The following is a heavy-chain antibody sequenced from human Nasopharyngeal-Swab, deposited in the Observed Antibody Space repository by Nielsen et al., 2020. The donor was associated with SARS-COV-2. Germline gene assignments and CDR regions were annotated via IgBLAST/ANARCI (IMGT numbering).Heavy chain of an antibody. CDR2: ISSSGSTI. V-gene: IGHV3-11*01. CDR1: GFTFSDYY. J-gene: IGHJ6*02. CDR3: AREGFLEWFNYYGMDV. D-gene: IGHD3-3*01. Sequence: GESLKISCAASGFTFSDYYMSWIRQAPGKGLEWVSYISSSGSTIYYADSVKGRFTISRDNAKNSLYLQMNSLRAEDTAVYYCAREGFLEWFNYYGMDVWGQGTTVTVSS.